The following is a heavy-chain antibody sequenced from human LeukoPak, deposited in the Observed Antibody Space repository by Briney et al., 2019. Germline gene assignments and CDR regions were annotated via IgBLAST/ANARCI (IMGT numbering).Heavy chain of an antibody. CDR2: IIPIFGTA. Sequence: SVRVSCKASGGTFSSYAISWVRQAPGQGLEWMGRIIPIFGTANYAQKFQGRVTITTDESTSTAYMELSSLRSEDTAVYYCASYYDSSGYYYIAFDIWGQGTMVTVSS. CDR1: GGTFSSYA. V-gene: IGHV1-69*05. CDR3: ASYYDSSGYYYIAFDI. J-gene: IGHJ3*02. D-gene: IGHD3-22*01.